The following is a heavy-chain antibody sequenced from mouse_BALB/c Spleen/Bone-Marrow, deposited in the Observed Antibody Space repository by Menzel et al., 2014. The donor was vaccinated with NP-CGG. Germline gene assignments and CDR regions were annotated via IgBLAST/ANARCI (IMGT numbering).Heavy chain of an antibody. J-gene: IGHJ2*01. Sequence: EVQLQQSGGGLVQPGGSRKLSCAASGFTFSSFGMHWVRRAPERGLEWVAYISSGSSTIFYADTVKGRFTISRDNPKNTLFLQMTSLRSEDTAMYYCTRGGNWEDFDYWGQGTTLTVSS. CDR1: GFTFSSFG. CDR2: ISSGSSTI. V-gene: IGHV5-17*02. CDR3: TRGGNWEDFDY. D-gene: IGHD4-1*01.